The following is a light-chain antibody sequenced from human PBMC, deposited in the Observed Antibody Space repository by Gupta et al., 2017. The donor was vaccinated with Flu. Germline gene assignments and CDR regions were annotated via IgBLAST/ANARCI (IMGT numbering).Light chain of an antibody. CDR1: PSISSW. CDR2: FAS. J-gene: IGKJ5*01. Sequence: PSTLSASIGDRVTITCRASPSISSWLDWYQQKPGKGPKLLIYFASHLHDGVSSRFSGSGSGREFTLTITKLQSDDAATYFCHQNSSNPSTFGQGTQV. CDR3: HQNSSNPST. V-gene: IGKV1-5*03.